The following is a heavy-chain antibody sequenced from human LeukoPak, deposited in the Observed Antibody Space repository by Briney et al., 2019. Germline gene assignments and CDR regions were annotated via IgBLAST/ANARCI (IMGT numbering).Heavy chain of an antibody. D-gene: IGHD6-13*01. Sequence: GASLRLSCAASRFTFSSYAMSWVRQAPGKGLEWVGRIKSKTDGGTTDYAAPVKGRFTISRDDSKNTLYLQMNSLKTEDTAVYYCTTAVAAAGRYYYYYGMDVWGQGTTVTVSS. CDR3: TTAVAAAGRYYYYYGMDV. V-gene: IGHV3-15*01. CDR2: IKSKTDGGTT. CDR1: RFTFSSYA. J-gene: IGHJ6*02.